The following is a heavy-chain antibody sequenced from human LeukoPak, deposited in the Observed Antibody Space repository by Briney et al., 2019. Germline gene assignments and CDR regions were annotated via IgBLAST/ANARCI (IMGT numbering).Heavy chain of an antibody. V-gene: IGHV1-2*02. CDR2: INPNSGGT. D-gene: IGHD3-22*01. CDR1: GYTFTGYY. CDR3: ARDKAYTWTYYYDSSGHKTDY. J-gene: IGHJ4*02. Sequence: ASVKVSCKASGYTFTGYYMHWVRQAPGQRLEWMGWINPNSGGTNYAQKFQGRVTMTRDTSISTAYIELSRLRSDDTAVYYCARDKAYTWTYYYDSSGHKTDYWGQGTLVTVSS.